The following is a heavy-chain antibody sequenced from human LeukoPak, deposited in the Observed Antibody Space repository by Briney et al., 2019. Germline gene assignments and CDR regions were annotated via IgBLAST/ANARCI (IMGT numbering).Heavy chain of an antibody. CDR1: GGSFSGYY. Sequence: SETLSLTCAVYGGSFSGYYWSWIRQPPGKGLEWIGEINHSGSTNYNPSLKSRVTISVDTSKNQFSLRLNSVTAADTAMYYCARFYSTGWPGYFDYWGQGTLVTVSS. V-gene: IGHV4-34*01. CDR2: INHSGST. D-gene: IGHD6-19*01. CDR3: ARFYSTGWPGYFDY. J-gene: IGHJ4*02.